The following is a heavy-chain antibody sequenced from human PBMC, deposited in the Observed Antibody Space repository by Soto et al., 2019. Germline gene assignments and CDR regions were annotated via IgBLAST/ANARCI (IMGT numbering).Heavy chain of an antibody. Sequence: EVQLVESGGGLVKPGGSLRLSCAASGFTFSNAWMNWVRQAPGKGLEWVGRIKSKTDGGTTDYAAPVKGRVTISRDDSKNTLYLQMNSLKTEDTAVYYCTTAAPLGYCSSTSCRAFDIWGQGTMVTVSS. CDR2: IKSKTDGGTT. CDR3: TTAAPLGYCSSTSCRAFDI. V-gene: IGHV3-15*07. D-gene: IGHD2-2*01. CDR1: GFTFSNAW. J-gene: IGHJ3*02.